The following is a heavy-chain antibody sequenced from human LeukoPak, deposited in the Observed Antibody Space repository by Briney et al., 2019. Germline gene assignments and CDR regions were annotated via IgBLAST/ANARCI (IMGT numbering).Heavy chain of an antibody. CDR2: INANGGSR. CDR1: GYTFTVYN. D-gene: IGHD3-10*01. J-gene: IGHJ3*02. V-gene: IGHV1-2*06. Sequence: ASVRASCMAPGYTFTVYNVCWVRQTPGQGRWRMGRINANGGSRDYAQKFQGRVTMSRDTSISTAYMELSRLRSGDTAVYYCARYLLLWFAELGLGAFDIWGHGTMVSVSS. CDR3: ARYLLLWFAELGLGAFDI.